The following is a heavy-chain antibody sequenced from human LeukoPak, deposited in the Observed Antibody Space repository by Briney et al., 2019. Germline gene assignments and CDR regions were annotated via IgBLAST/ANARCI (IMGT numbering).Heavy chain of an antibody. D-gene: IGHD3-10*01. J-gene: IGHJ6*03. CDR3: ARHRLLWYMDV. CDR2: INPNTGGT. CDR1: GYTFTGYY. Sequence: ASVRVSCKSSGYTFTGYYIHWVRQAPGQGLEWMGWINPNTGGTNYAQKFQGRVTMTRDTSITTAYMELSSLRSEDTAVYYCARHRLLWYMDVWGKGTTVTVSS. V-gene: IGHV1-2*02.